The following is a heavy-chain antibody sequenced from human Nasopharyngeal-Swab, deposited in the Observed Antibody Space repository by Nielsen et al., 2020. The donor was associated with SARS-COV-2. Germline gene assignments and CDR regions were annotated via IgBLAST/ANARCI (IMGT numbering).Heavy chain of an antibody. V-gene: IGHV3-30*02. Sequence: GGSLRLSCAASGFTFSSYGMRWVRQAPGKGLEWVAFIRYDGSNKYYADSVKGRFTISRDNFKNTLYLQMNSLRAEDTAVYYCAKDSGLLWFGISDYWGQGTLVTVSS. CDR2: IRYDGSNK. J-gene: IGHJ4*02. D-gene: IGHD3-10*01. CDR3: AKDSGLLWFGISDY. CDR1: GFTFSSYG.